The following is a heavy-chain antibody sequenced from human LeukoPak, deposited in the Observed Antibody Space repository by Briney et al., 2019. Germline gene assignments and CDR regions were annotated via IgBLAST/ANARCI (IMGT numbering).Heavy chain of an antibody. V-gene: IGHV3-15*01. CDR3: SKKPLGFWGSYSFDN. Sequence: GGSLRLSCAASGFTFSSYSMNWVRQAPGKGLEWVGRIQSKTDGGTTDYAAPVKGRFTMSRDDSKNTLYLQMNSLKTEDTAVEYFSKKPLGFWGSYSFDNRGQGTLVPGS. CDR2: IQSKTDGGTT. D-gene: IGHD3-16*01. CDR1: GFTFSSYS. J-gene: IGHJ4*02.